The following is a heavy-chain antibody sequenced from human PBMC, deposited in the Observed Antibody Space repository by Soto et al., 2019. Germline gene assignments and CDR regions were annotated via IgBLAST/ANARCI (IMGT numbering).Heavy chain of an antibody. CDR3: TVGALGYCSSTTCSSVGGH. V-gene: IGHV3-23*01. Sequence: GGSLRLSCVASGFTFSSYAMNWVRQAPGKGLEWVSAISGSGGSIYYTDSVKGRFTVSRDNSKNTMYLQMNSLRADDTAVYYCTVGALGYCSSTTCSSVGGHWGQGTLVTVSS. J-gene: IGHJ4*02. CDR2: ISGSGGSI. CDR1: GFTFSSYA. D-gene: IGHD2-2*01.